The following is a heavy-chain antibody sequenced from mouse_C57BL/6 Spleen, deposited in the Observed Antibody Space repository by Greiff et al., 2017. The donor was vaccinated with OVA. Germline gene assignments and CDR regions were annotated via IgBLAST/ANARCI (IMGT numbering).Heavy chain of an antibody. CDR1: GYTFTSYW. J-gene: IGHJ1*03. CDR3: ARSVITTVVTPYWYFDV. D-gene: IGHD1-1*01. Sequence: VQLKQPGAELVRPGSSVKLSCKASGYTFTSYWMHWVKQRPIQGLEWIGNIDPSDSETHYNQKFKDKATLTVDKSSSTAYMQLSSLTSEDSAVYYCARSVITTVVTPYWYFDVWGTGTTVTVSS. CDR2: IDPSDSET. V-gene: IGHV1-52*01.